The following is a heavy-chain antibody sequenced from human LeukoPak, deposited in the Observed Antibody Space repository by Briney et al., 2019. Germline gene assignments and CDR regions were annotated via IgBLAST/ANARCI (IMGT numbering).Heavy chain of an antibody. CDR2: FDPEDGET. J-gene: IGHJ4*02. CDR3: ASFSGWSQGRRVY. CDR1: GYTLTELS. D-gene: IGHD6-19*01. V-gene: IGHV1-24*01. Sequence: ASVKVSFKVSGYTLTELSMHCVRQAPGKGLEWMGGFDPEDGETIYAQKFQGRVTMTEDTSTDTAYMELSSLRSEDTAVYYCASFSGWSQGRRVYWGQGTLVTVSS.